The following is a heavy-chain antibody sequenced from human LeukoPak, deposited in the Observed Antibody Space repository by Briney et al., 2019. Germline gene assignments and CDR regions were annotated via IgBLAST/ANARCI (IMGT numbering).Heavy chain of an antibody. CDR2: ISYDGSNK. CDR3: AKLYSGSYFDY. J-gene: IGHJ4*02. D-gene: IGHD1-26*01. Sequence: GGSLRLSCAASGFTFSSYGMRWVRQAPGKGLEWVAVISYDGSNKYYADSVKGRFTISRDNSKNTLYLQMNSLRAEDTAVYYCAKLYSGSYFDYWGQGTLVTVSS. CDR1: GFTFSSYG. V-gene: IGHV3-30*18.